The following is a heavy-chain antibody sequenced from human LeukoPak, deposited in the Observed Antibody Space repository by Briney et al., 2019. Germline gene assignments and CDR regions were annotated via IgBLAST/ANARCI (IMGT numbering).Heavy chain of an antibody. CDR3: ARDPGYGDPWNYFDY. J-gene: IGHJ4*02. V-gene: IGHV3-30*03. CDR1: GFTFRTYG. CDR2: VIHDGSKK. D-gene: IGHD4-17*01. Sequence: GGSLRLSCDASGFTFRTYGMHWVRQAPGKGLEWVAVVIHDGSKKFYADSVRGRFTVSRDNAQNTVYLQMNSLRAEDTAVYYCARDPGYGDPWNYFDYWGQGTLVTVSS.